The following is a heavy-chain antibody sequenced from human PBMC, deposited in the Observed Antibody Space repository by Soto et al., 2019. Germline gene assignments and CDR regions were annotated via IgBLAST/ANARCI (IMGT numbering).Heavy chain of an antibody. CDR3: ARNSHYAQDF. D-gene: IGHD4-17*01. Sequence: QVQLKESGPGLVKPSVTLSLTFAVSSDSTSNGNWGSWVRQPPGTGLERIGEIHHRGSTNYNPSVRSRVTMSVDNSNNQFSLELTSVTDADTAVYYCARNSHYAQDFWGQGTLVTVST. CDR1: SDSTSNGNW. CDR2: IHHRGST. J-gene: IGHJ4*02. V-gene: IGHV4-4*02.